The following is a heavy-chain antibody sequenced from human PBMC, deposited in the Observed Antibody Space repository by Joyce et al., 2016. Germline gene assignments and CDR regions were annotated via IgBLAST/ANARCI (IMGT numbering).Heavy chain of an antibody. CDR3: ARDLGVAPADPDY. J-gene: IGHJ4*02. CDR1: GYTFTTYG. V-gene: IGHV1-18*01. CDR2: ISAYTGNT. D-gene: IGHD2-2*01. Sequence: QVHLVQSGAEVKKPGASVKVSCKASGYTFTTYGIRWVRQDPGQGLEWMGWISAYTGNTNYPQKLQGRVTMTTDTSTSTADMELRGLRSDDTAMYYCARDLGVAPADPDYWGQGTLVTVSS.